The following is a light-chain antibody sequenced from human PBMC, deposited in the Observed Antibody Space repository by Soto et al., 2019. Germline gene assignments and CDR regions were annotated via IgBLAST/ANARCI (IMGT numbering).Light chain of an antibody. J-gene: IGKJ5*01. CDR3: QQFNDYPIT. V-gene: IGKV1-9*01. CDR2: AAS. CDR1: QGISNY. Sequence: DIQLTQSPSFLSASVGYRVTISCRASQGISNYLGWYQQKPGKAPKLVINAASTLQSGVPSRFSGSGSGTEFTLTISRLQPEDFATYYCQQFNDYPITFGQGTRLEIK.